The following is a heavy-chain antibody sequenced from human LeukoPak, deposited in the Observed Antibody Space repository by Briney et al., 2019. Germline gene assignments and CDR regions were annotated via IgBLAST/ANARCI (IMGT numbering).Heavy chain of an antibody. CDR1: GGSISGYH. CDR3: ARGPDDFDY. J-gene: IGHJ4*02. V-gene: IGHV4-59*01. Sequence: SETLSLTCTVSGGSISGYHWSWFRQPPGKGLEWIAYIYYSGTTRYNPSLKGRVTISVDTSKNQFSLNLNSVTAADTAVYYCARGPDDFDYWGQGALVTVSS. D-gene: IGHD5-24*01. CDR2: IYYSGTT.